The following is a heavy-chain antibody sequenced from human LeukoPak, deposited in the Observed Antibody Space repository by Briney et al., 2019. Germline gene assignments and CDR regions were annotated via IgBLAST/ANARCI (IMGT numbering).Heavy chain of an antibody. J-gene: IGHJ4*02. Sequence: PGRSLRLSCAASGFTFSSYAMHWVRQAPGKGVEWVAVISYDGSNEYYADSVKGRFTISRDNSKNTLYLQMSSLRAEDTAVYYCARWTYKSAWGVVERVDYWGQGTLVTVSS. CDR2: ISYDGSNE. CDR3: ARWTYKSAWGVVERVDY. D-gene: IGHD6-19*01. CDR1: GFTFSSYA. V-gene: IGHV3-30-3*01.